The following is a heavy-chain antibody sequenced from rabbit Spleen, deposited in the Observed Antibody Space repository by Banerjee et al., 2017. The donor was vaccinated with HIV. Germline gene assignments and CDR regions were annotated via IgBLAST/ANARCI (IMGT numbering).Heavy chain of an antibody. CDR3: ARNKDGTGYGYAL. Sequence: QEQLVESGGGLVQPGGSLKVSCKASGFDFSRYGVSWVRQAPGKGLEWIGCIYTGNSDTYYASWAKGRFTISKTSSTTVSLQMTSLTAADTATYFCARNKDGTGYGYALWGPGTLVTVS. CDR1: GFDFSRYG. J-gene: IGHJ4*01. CDR2: IYTGNSDT. V-gene: IGHV1S45*01. D-gene: IGHD6-1*01.